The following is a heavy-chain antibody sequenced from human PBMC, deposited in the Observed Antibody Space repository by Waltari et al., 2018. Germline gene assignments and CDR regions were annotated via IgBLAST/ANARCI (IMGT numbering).Heavy chain of an antibody. CDR1: GFTFSSYA. Sequence: VQLLESGGGLVQPGGSLRLSCAASGFTFSSYAMSWVRQAPGKGLEWVSVIYSGGSTYYADSVKGRFTISRDNSKNTLYLQMNSLRAEDTAVYYCAKWGTGGFPYYYYYMDVWGKGTTVTVSS. V-gene: IGHV3-23*03. CDR2: IYSGGST. CDR3: AKWGTGGFPYYYYYMDV. J-gene: IGHJ6*03. D-gene: IGHD1-1*01.